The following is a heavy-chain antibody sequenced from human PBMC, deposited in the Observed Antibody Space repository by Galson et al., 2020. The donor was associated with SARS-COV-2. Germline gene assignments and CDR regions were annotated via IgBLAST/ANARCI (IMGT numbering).Heavy chain of an antibody. CDR2: ITPGSNYI. J-gene: IGHJ4*03. Sequence: GGSLRLSCAASGFSFSSYSMNWVRQAPGKGLEWVSNITPGSNYINYADSVKGRFTISRDNAKNSLYLQLNSLRAEGTAVYYCVALIGAAGVCWGRGTLVTVSS. CDR1: GFSFSSYS. CDR3: VALIGAAGVC. V-gene: IGHV3-21*01. D-gene: IGHD6-13*01.